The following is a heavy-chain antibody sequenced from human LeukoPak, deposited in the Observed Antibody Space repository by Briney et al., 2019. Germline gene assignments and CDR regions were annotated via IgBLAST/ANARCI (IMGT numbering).Heavy chain of an antibody. CDR3: LTIVETTFDAFDI. Sequence: PGGSLRLSCAASGFTFSSYGMHWVRQAPGKGLEWVAVIRYDGSNKYYADSVKGRFTISRDNSKNTLYLQMNSLRAEDTAVYYCLTIVETTFDAFDIWGQGTMVTVSS. CDR1: GFTFSSYG. J-gene: IGHJ3*02. V-gene: IGHV3-30*02. D-gene: IGHD2/OR15-2a*01. CDR2: IRYDGSNK.